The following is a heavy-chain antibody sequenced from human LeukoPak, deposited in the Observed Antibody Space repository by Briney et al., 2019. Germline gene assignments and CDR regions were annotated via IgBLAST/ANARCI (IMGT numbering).Heavy chain of an antibody. D-gene: IGHD3-10*01. Sequence: SETLSLTCTVSGGSISSSSYYWGWIRQPPGKGLEWIGSIYYSGSTYYNPSLKSRVTISVDTSKNQFSLKLSSVTAADTAVYYCARVGYVVRGSFTASKYFQHWGQGTLVTVPS. J-gene: IGHJ1*01. CDR1: GGSISSSSYY. CDR3: ARVGYVVRGSFTASKYFQH. CDR2: IYYSGST. V-gene: IGHV4-39*07.